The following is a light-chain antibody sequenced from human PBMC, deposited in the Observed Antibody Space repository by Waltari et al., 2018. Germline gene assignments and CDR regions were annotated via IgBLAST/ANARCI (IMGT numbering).Light chain of an antibody. CDR2: DTT. CDR3: LLAYSGARV. CDR1: PGAVTSGHY. V-gene: IGLV7-46*01. J-gene: IGLJ2*01. Sequence: QAVVTQEPSLTVSPGGTATLTCAPSPGAVTSGHYPHWFQQKPGQAPRTLIYDTTNKHSWTPARFSGSLLGGKAALTLSGAQPEDEAEYYCLLAYSGARVFGGGTKLTVL.